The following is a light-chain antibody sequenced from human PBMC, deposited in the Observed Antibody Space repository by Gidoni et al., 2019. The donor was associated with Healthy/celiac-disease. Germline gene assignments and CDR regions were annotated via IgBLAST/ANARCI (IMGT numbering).Light chain of an antibody. CDR3: QQYNSSLFT. CDR2: KAS. V-gene: IGKV1-5*03. CDR1: QSISSW. J-gene: IGKJ3*01. Sequence: DIHMTQSPSTLSASVGDRVTITCRASQSISSWLAWYQLKPGKAPKLLIYKASSLESGVPSRFSGSGSGTEFTLTISSLQPDDFATYYCQQYNSSLFTFGPGTKVDIK.